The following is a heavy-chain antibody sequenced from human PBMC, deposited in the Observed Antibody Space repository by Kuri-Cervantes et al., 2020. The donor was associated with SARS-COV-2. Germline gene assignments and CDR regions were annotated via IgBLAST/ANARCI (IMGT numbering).Heavy chain of an antibody. CDR2: INPSGGST. CDR3: ARDLVDGFPLYYFDY. V-gene: IGHV1-46*01. Sequence: ASVKVSCKASGYTFTSYYMHWVRQAPGQGLEWMGIINPSGGSTSYAQKFQGRVTMTRDTSTSTVYMELSSLRSEDTAVYYCARDLVDGFPLYYFDYWGQGTLVTVSS. D-gene: IGHD5-24*01. J-gene: IGHJ4*02. CDR1: GYTFTSYY.